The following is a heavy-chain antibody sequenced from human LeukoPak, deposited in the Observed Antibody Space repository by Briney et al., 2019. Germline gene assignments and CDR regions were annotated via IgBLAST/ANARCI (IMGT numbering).Heavy chain of an antibody. J-gene: IGHJ4*02. CDR2: IKQDGSEK. CDR1: GFTFSSYW. Sequence: PGGSLRLSCEASGFTFSSYWMTWVRQAPGKGLEWVAHIKQDGSEKYYVDSVKGRFTISRDNAKNSLSLQMSSLRAEDTAVYYCARDRNTDFWSGYYTNYFDYWGQGTLVIVSS. CDR3: ARDRNTDFWSGYYTNYFDY. V-gene: IGHV3-7*01. D-gene: IGHD3-3*01.